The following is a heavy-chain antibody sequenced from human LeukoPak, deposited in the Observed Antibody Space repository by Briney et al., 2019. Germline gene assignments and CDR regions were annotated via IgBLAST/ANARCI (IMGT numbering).Heavy chain of an antibody. CDR1: GFTFSSYV. D-gene: IGHD1-26*01. Sequence: GRSLRLSCAASGFTFSSYVMHWVRQAPGKGLEWVVIISYDGSNEYYADSVKGRFTISRDNSKNTLYLQMNSLRAEDTAVYYCARRRYSGSSQHFDYWGQGTLVTVSS. V-gene: IGHV3-30*04. J-gene: IGHJ4*02. CDR3: ARRRYSGSSQHFDY. CDR2: ISYDGSNE.